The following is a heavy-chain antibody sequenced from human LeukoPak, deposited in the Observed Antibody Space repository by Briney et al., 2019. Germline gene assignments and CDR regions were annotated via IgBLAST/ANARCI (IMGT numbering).Heavy chain of an antibody. CDR3: AKDGNWASVS. CDR1: GFTFS. J-gene: IGHJ5*02. Sequence: GGSPRLSCVGSGFTFSVHWVRQVPGKGLEWLTFIRHDGTDQHYADSVRGRFTISRDNSKNTVYLQMNSLRPEDTALYYCAKDGNWASVSWGQGTLVTLPS. CDR2: IRHDGTDQ. D-gene: IGHD7-27*01. V-gene: IGHV3-30*02.